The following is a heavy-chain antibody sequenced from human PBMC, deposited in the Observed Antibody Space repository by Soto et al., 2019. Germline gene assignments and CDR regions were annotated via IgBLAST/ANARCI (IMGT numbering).Heavy chain of an antibody. J-gene: IGHJ4*02. CDR3: ARDRTDYGDSQAIFDY. Sequence: SETLSLTCTVSGGSISSYYWSWIRQPPGKGLEWIGYIYYSGSTNYNPSLKSRVTISVDTSKNQFSLKLSSVTAADTAVYYCARDRTDYGDSQAIFDYWGQGTLVTVSS. CDR1: GGSISSYY. V-gene: IGHV4-59*01. CDR2: IYYSGST. D-gene: IGHD4-17*01.